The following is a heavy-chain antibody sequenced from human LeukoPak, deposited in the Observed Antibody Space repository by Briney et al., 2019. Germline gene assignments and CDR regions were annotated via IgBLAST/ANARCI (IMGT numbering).Heavy chain of an antibody. CDR1: GFTFSSYA. CDR2: INTSGGST. J-gene: IGHJ4*02. V-gene: IGHV3-23*01. CDR3: AIMHPYYDGNGYWVQ. Sequence: GESLRLSCAASGFTFSSYAMSWVRQAPGKGLEWVSGINTSGGSTGYADSVKGRFTISRDNPRNTLYMQMNSLRAEDTALYYCAIMHPYYDGNGYWVQWGQGTLVTVSS. D-gene: IGHD3-22*01.